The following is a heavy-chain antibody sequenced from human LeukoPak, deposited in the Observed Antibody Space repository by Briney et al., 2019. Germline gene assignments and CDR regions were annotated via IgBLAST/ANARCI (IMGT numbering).Heavy chain of an antibody. CDR3: AKHYYDSSGLVNFDY. V-gene: IGHV3-23*01. J-gene: IGHJ4*02. D-gene: IGHD3-22*01. CDR2: ISSRGGST. CDR1: GFTFSDYG. Sequence: GGSLRLSCAASGFTFSDYGMSWVRQAPGMGLEWVSTISSRGGSTYYADSVKGRFTVSRDNSKNTLYLQMNSLRAEDTAIYYCAKHYYDSSGLVNFDYWGQGTLVTASS.